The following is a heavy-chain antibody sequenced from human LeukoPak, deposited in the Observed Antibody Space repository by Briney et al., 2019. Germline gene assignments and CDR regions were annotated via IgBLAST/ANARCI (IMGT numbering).Heavy chain of an antibody. V-gene: IGHV3-33*05. J-gene: IGHJ4*02. Sequence: PGRSLTFSCAASGFSFSVSDYGMNWVRQAPGKGLEWVAVVSYDGNYKYYADSVKGRFTISRDNSKNTLYLQMNSLRAEDTALYYCARYNAAVAGYDYWGQGTLVTVSS. D-gene: IGHD6-19*01. CDR3: ARYNAAVAGYDY. CDR2: VSYDGNYK. CDR1: GFSFSVSDYG.